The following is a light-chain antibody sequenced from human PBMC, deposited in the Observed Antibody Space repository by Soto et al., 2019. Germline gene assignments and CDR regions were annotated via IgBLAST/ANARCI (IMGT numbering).Light chain of an antibody. J-gene: IGKJ5*01. CDR2: DAS. Sequence: IVLTQSPATLSLSAGERSALSFRASQSLINFVAWYQHKPGQPPRLLIYDASKRATGIPARFSGSGFGTEFTLTISSLQSEDFAVYYCQQYKNWPLFGQGTRLEI. CDR1: QSLINF. V-gene: IGKV3-11*01. CDR3: QQYKNWPL.